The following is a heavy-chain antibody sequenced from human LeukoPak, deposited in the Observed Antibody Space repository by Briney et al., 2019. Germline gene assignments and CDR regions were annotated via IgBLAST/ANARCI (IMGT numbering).Heavy chain of an antibody. CDR3: ARGYRSTTHCHFDS. V-gene: IGHV4-4*07. Sequence: SETLSLTCSVSGQSTTTYRWSWIRQSAAKGLEWLGRIDEDGSTTYAPSLRSRVTVSADTSKNQVSLKLKFVTAADTAVYFCARGYRSTTHCHFDSWGRGTRVAVSS. D-gene: IGHD2-2*01. J-gene: IGHJ5*01. CDR2: IDEDGST. CDR1: GQSTTTYR.